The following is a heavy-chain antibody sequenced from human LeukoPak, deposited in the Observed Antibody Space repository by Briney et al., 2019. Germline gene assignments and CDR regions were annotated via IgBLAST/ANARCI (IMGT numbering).Heavy chain of an antibody. Sequence: PGGSLRLSCEASGFTFRNYAMNWVRQAPGKGLEWVPPISGGGDDTFYADSVKGRFSISRDNSKNTVYLEMNSLRAEDTAVYYCAKDGLGIVVPIKGILDHWGQGTLVTVSS. V-gene: IGHV3-23*01. CDR2: ISGGGDDT. CDR1: GFTFRNYA. J-gene: IGHJ4*02. D-gene: IGHD3-22*01. CDR3: AKDGLGIVVPIKGILDH.